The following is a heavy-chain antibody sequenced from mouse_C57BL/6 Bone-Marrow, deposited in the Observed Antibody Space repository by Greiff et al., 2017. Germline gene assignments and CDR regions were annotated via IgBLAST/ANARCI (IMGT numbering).Heavy chain of an antibody. CDR1: GFNIKDYY. CDR2: IDPEDGET. V-gene: IGHV14-2*01. D-gene: IGHD2-1*01. CDR3: ARTGGNYERFAY. J-gene: IGHJ3*01. Sequence: VQLQQSGAELVKPGASVKLSCTASGFNIKDYYMHWVKQRTEQGLEWIGRIDPEDGETKYAPKFQGKATITADTSSNTADLQLSSLRSEDTAVYYCARTGGNYERFAYWGQGTLVTVSA.